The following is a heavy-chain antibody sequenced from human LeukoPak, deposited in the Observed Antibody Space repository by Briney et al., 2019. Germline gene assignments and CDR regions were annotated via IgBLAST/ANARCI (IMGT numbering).Heavy chain of an antibody. Sequence: GGSLRLSCAASGFTFSSYAMSWVRQAPGKGLEWVSAISGSGGSTYYADSVKGRFTISRGNSKNTLYLQMNSLRAEDTAVYYCAKDREGSGSYYDAFDIWGQGTMVTVSS. CDR2: ISGSGGST. CDR1: GFTFSSYA. CDR3: AKDREGSGSYYDAFDI. J-gene: IGHJ3*02. V-gene: IGHV3-23*01. D-gene: IGHD3-10*01.